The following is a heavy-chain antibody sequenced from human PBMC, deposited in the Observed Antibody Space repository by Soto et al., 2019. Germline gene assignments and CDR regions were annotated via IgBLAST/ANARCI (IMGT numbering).Heavy chain of an antibody. Sequence: QVQLVQSGAEVRKPGASVKVSCKASCYAFTTYGSSWVRQAPGQGLEWMGWISGYNGHTKYAQKFQGRVTMTTDTSTSTVYMDLRSLRSDDTAVYYCAREGEMPYYYYGLDVWGQGTTVTVSS. CDR2: ISGYNGHT. CDR1: CYAFTTYG. J-gene: IGHJ6*02. D-gene: IGHD3-16*01. V-gene: IGHV1-18*01. CDR3: AREGEMPYYYYGLDV.